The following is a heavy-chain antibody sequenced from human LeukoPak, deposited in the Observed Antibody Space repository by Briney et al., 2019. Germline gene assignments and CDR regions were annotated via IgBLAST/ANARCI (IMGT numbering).Heavy chain of an antibody. CDR2: ISYDGSNK. CDR3: ARAEGCSGGSCYGYSMDY. J-gene: IGHJ4*02. CDR1: GFTFSSYA. V-gene: IGHV3-30-3*01. D-gene: IGHD2-15*01. Sequence: SGGSLRLSCAASGFTFSSYAMHWVRQAPGKGLEWVAVISYDGSNKYYADSVKGRFTISRDNSKNTLYLQMNSLRAEDTAVYYCARAEGCSGGSCYGYSMDYWGQGTLVTVSS.